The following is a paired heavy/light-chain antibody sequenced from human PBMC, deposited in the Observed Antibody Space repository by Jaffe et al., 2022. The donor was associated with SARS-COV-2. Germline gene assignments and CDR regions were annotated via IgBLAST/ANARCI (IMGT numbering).Light chain of an antibody. CDR1: QAISNY. CDR3: QQYYYSPFT. V-gene: IGKV1-16*02. CDR2: AAS. Sequence: DIQMTQSPSSLSASVGDRVTITCRASQAISNYLAWFRHKPGKAPKSLIYAASSLQSGVPSNFSGSGSGTDFTLTISSLQPEDFATYYCQQYYYSPFTFGPGTKVDIK. J-gene: IGKJ3*01.
Heavy chain of an antibody. D-gene: IGHD4-17*01. Sequence: EVQLVESGGDLIQPGGSLRLSCAASGFTFSGYGMNWVRQAPGKGLEWISYISGGSSTIYYSDSVKGRFAISRDNAENSLYLQMSSLRAEDTALYYCARSLYDYGAGPRRGYIDWWGRGTLVTVYS. CDR3: ARSLYDYGAGPRRGYIDW. CDR1: GFTFSGYG. V-gene: IGHV3-48*01. CDR2: ISGGSSTI. J-gene: IGHJ4*02.